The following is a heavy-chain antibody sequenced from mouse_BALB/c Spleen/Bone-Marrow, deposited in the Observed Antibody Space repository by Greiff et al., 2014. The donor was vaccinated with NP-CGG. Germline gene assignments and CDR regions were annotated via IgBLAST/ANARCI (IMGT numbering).Heavy chain of an antibody. D-gene: IGHD2-10*02. J-gene: IGHJ4*01. Sequence: EVQLVESGPELVKPGASVKMSCKASGYTFTSYVMHWVKQKPGQGLEWIGYMNPYNDGTKYNEKFKGKATLTSDKSSSTAYMELSSLTSEDSAVYYCARKVWYYAMDYWGQGTSVTVSS. CDR3: ARKVWYYAMDY. CDR1: GYTFTSYV. V-gene: IGHV1-14*01. CDR2: MNPYNDGT.